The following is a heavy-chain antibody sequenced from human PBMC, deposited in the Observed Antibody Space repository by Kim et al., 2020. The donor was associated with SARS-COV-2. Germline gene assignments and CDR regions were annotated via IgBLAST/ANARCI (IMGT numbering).Heavy chain of an antibody. D-gene: IGHD1-1*01. J-gene: IGHJ6*02. V-gene: IGHV3-74*01. CDR3: ARGNQYGMGV. Sequence: STGYADSVKGRFTISRDNAKNTLYLQMDSLRAEDTAVYYCARGNQYGMGVWGQGTTVIVSS. CDR2: ST.